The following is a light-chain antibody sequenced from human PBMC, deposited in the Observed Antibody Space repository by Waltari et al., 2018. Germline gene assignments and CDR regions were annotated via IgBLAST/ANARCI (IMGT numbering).Light chain of an antibody. CDR1: QSVLYSPSNKYY. V-gene: IGKV4-1*01. Sequence: DIVMTQSPDSLAVSLGERATINCKSSQSVLYSPSNKYYVGWYQQKPEQPPKLLIYWAYSRESGVPDRFRGSGSGTDFTLTISGLQAEDVATYYCQQYLRTPLTFGGGTKVEIK. J-gene: IGKJ4*01. CDR2: WAY. CDR3: QQYLRTPLT.